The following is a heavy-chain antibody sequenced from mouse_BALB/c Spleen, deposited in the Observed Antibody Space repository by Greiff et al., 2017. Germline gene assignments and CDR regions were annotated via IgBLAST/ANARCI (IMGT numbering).Heavy chain of an antibody. CDR3: ARWGSRSAWFAY. D-gene: IGHD6-2*01. CDR1: GFTFSSFG. V-gene: IGHV5-17*02. CDR2: ISSGSSTI. Sequence: EVMLVESGGGLVQPGGSRKLSCAASGFTFSSFGMHWVRQAPEKGLEWVAYISSGSSTIYYADTVTGRFTISRDNPKNTLFLQMTSLRSEDTAMYYCARWGSRSAWFAYWGQGTLVTVSA. J-gene: IGHJ3*01.